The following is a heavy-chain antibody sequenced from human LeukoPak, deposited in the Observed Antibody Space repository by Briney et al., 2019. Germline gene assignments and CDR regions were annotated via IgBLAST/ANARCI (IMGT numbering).Heavy chain of an antibody. Sequence: ASVKVSCKASGYTFTNYAIHWVRQAPGQRLEWMGWINAGNGNTKYSQKFQGRVTITRDTSATTAYVELNSLRSEDTAVYYCAAVFPRSDKLTDYWGQGTLVTVSS. J-gene: IGHJ4*02. CDR1: GYTFTNYA. CDR2: INAGNGNT. D-gene: IGHD2-15*01. V-gene: IGHV1-3*01. CDR3: AAVFPRSDKLTDY.